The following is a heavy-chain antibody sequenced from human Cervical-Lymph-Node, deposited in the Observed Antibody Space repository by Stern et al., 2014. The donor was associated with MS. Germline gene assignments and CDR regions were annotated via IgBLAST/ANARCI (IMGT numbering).Heavy chain of an antibody. CDR2: ISSGSTYI. CDR1: GFTFSSYS. J-gene: IGHJ4*01. CDR3: ARELDPLDY. Sequence: VKLVQSGGGLVKPGGSLRLSCAASGFTFSSYSMNWVRQAPGKGLEWVSSISSGSTYINYADSVKGRFTVSRDNAKNSLYLQMSSLRAEDTAVYYCARELDPLDYWGHGTLVTVSS. V-gene: IGHV3-21*01.